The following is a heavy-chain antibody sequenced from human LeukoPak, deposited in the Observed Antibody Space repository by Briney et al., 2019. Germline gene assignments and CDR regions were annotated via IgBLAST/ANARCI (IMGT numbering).Heavy chain of an antibody. D-gene: IGHD3-10*01. CDR2: INWNSGGI. V-gene: IGHV3-9*01. CDR3: GRDYISRGSGTNFVDH. Sequence: GGSLRLSCAASGFNFDDYAMHWVRQAPGKGLEWVSGINWNSGGIAYADSVRGRFTISRDNAKNSLYLQMNSLRAEDTAFYYCGRDYISRGSGTNFVDHWGQGTLVTVSS. CDR1: GFNFDDYA. J-gene: IGHJ4*02.